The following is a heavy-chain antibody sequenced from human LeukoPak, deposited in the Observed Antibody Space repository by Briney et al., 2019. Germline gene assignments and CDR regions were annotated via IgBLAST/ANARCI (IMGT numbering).Heavy chain of an antibody. D-gene: IGHD3-16*01. V-gene: IGHV3-53*01. CDR2: INSGGYT. CDR3: ARRPVNAYSFDS. J-gene: IGHJ4*02. Sequence: GGSLRLSCAASGFTVSDNYLSWVRQASGKGLQWVSFINSGGYTSYADSVKGRFTISRDNSKNTLYLQLNNLRADDTAVYYCARRPVNAYSFDSWGQGTLVTVSS. CDR1: GFTVSDNY.